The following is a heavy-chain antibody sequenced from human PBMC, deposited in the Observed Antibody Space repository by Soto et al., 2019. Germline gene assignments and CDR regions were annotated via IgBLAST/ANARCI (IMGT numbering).Heavy chain of an antibody. CDR2: ISASGGST. J-gene: IGHJ4*02. V-gene: IGHV3-23*01. CDR3: AKGPLGSGYARDS. D-gene: IGHD5-12*01. CDR1: GFTFSNYV. Sequence: EVQLLDSGGGLVQPGGSLRLSCAASGFTFSNYVMNWVRQAPGKGLDWVSAISASGGSTYYADSVKGRFTISRNNSKNTLHLQMSSLRAEDTAVYYCAKGPLGSGYARDSWGQGTLVTVSS.